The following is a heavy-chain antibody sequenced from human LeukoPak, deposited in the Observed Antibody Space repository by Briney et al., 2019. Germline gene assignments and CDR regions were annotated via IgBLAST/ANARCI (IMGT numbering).Heavy chain of an antibody. CDR2: ISSSSTYI. CDR1: GFTFSSYS. CDR3: ARGPMVPKPNWFDP. D-gene: IGHD4/OR15-4a*01. J-gene: IGHJ5*02. V-gene: IGHV3-21*01. Sequence: PGGSLRLSCVVSGFTFSSYSMNWVRQAPGKRLEWVSSISSSSTYIYYADSLKGRFTISRDNAKNSLYLQMNSLRAEDTAVYYGARGPMVPKPNWFDPWGQGTLVTVSS.